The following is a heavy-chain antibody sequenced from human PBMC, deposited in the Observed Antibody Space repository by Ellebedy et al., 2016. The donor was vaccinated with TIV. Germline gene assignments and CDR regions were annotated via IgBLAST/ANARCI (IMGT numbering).Heavy chain of an antibody. CDR1: GFTFSDHN. D-gene: IGHD1-26*01. CDR2: IRNRANNYMT. CDR3: ADVGASIP. Sequence: GGSLRLXCAASGFTFSDHNMQWVRQAPGKGLEWVCRIRNRANNYMTEYAASVKGRFTISRDDSKNSLYLQINSLKVEDTAVYYCADVGASIPWGQGTLVIVSS. V-gene: IGHV3-72*01. J-gene: IGHJ5*02.